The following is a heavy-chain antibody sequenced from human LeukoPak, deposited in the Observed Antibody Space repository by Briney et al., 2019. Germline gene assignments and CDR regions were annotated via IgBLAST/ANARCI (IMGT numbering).Heavy chain of an antibody. CDR2: ISAYNGNT. CDR1: GYTFTSYG. V-gene: IGHV1-18*01. Sequence: EASVKVSCKASGYTFTSYGISWVRQAPGQGLEWMGWISAYNGNTNYAQKLQGGVTMTTDTSTSTAYMELRSLRSDDTAVYYCARDVLGIAVAGNYYYYYGMDVWGQGTTVTVSS. CDR3: ARDVLGIAVAGNYYYYYGMDV. J-gene: IGHJ6*02. D-gene: IGHD6-19*01.